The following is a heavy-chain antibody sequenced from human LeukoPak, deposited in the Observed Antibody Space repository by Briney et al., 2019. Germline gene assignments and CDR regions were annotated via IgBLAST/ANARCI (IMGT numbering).Heavy chain of an antibody. V-gene: IGHV3-21*01. CDR1: GFTFSSYS. CDR3: AGLIVVAGTFYYYGMDV. J-gene: IGHJ6*02. Sequence: KTGGSLRLSCAASGFTFSSYSMNWVRQAPGKGLEWVSGISSSSSYIYYADSVKGRFTISRDNAKNSLYLQMNRLRAEDTAVYYCAGLIVVAGTFYYYGMDVWGQGTTVTVSS. D-gene: IGHD3-22*01. CDR2: ISSSSSYI.